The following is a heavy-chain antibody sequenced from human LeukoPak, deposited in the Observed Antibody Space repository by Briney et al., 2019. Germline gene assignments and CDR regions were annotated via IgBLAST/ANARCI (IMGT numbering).Heavy chain of an antibody. CDR1: GGSMSPYH. CDR3: VRAVSGRFDY. J-gene: IGHJ4*02. D-gene: IGHD6-19*01. V-gene: IGHV4-59*08. Sequence: SETLSLTCAVSGGSMSPYHWGWIRQPPGKGLEWTGYIYYSGSTNYNPSLKSRVTISVDTSKNQFSLKLSSVTAADTAIYYCVRAVSGRFDYWGQGTLVTVSS. CDR2: IYYSGST.